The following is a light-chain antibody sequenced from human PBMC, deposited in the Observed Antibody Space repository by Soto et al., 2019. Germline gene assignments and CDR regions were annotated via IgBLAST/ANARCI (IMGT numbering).Light chain of an antibody. V-gene: IGLV2-14*03. CDR3: SSFIVSGPI. CDR1: SSDVGGYDY. Sequence: QSALTQPASVSGSPGQSISISCTGTSSDVGGYDYVSWYQQHPGKAPKLMIYDVNIRPSGVSDRFSGSKSGYTASLTISGLQAEDEADYFCSSFIVSGPIFGGGTKLTVL. J-gene: IGLJ2*01. CDR2: DVN.